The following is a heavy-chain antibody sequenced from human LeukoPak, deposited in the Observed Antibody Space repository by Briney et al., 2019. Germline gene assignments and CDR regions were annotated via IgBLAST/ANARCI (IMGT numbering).Heavy chain of an antibody. Sequence: PGGSLRLSCAASGFTFSSYSMNWVCQAPGKGLEWVSSISSSSSYIYYTDSVKGRFTISRDNAKNSLYLQMNSLRAEDTAVYYCARDTPYYYGSGSPIMDVWGQGTTVTVSS. CDR2: ISSSSSYI. CDR1: GFTFSSYS. CDR3: ARDTPYYYGSGSPIMDV. V-gene: IGHV3-21*01. J-gene: IGHJ6*02. D-gene: IGHD3-10*01.